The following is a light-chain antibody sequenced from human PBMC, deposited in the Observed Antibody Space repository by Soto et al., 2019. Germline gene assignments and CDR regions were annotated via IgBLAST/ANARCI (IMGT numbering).Light chain of an antibody. CDR1: ESVSNDH. CDR3: QQYGITPPT. CDR2: GAP. Sequence: EIVLTQSPGTLSLSPGERATLSCRASESVSNDHLAWYQRKPGQAPRLLIYGAPYRATDIPYRFSGSGSGTDFTLTIASLEAEDFAVYICQQYGITPPTVGRGTKVEI. J-gene: IGKJ4*02. V-gene: IGKV3-20*01.